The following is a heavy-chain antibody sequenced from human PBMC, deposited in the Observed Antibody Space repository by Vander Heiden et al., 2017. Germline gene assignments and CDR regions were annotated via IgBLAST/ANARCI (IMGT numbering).Heavy chain of an antibody. Sequence: QITLKDSGPTLLKPMQTLTLTCTFSGFPLTHSPVGVGWIRQPPGKVLEWLALIYGSVDKRYSPSLNSRLTITKDTSKNQVVLTMTNLDPVDTATYFCAHRPFTGGHFDYWDQGILVTVS. CDR2: IYGSVDK. CDR3: AHRPFTGGHFDY. CDR1: GFPLTHSPVG. D-gene: IGHD7-27*01. V-gene: IGHV2-5*01. J-gene: IGHJ4*02.